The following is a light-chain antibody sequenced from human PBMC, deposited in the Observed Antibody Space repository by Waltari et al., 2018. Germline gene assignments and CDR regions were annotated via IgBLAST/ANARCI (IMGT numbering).Light chain of an antibody. V-gene: IGLV2-11*02. CDR3: CSYAGSYTYV. CDR1: TRDVGGYTY. CDR2: DVS. J-gene: IGLJ1*01. Sequence: QSPLTQPRSVSGSPGQSVTISCTGTTRDVGGYTYFSWYQQHPGKAPKLMIYDVSKRPSGVPDRFSGSKSGNTASLTISGLQAEDEADYYCCSYAGSYTYVFGTGTKVTVL.